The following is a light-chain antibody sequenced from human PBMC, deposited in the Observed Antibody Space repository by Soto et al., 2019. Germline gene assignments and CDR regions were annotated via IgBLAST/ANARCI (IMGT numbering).Light chain of an antibody. CDR2: GAS. J-gene: IGKJ1*01. V-gene: IGKV3-20*01. CDR1: QSVSSNH. CDR3: QQYGSSPWT. Sequence: DIVLTQSPGTLSLSPGERATLYCRASQSVSSNHLAWYQQKPGQAHRLLISGASSRATGIPDRFSGSGSGTDFTLTIRRLEPEDFAVYYCQQYGSSPWTFGQGTKVDIK.